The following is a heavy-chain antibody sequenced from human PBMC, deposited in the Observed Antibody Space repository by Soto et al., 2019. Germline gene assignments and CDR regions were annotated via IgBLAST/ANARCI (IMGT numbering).Heavy chain of an antibody. J-gene: IGHJ4*02. CDR2: IAVGSGNT. Sequence: SVKVSCKASGFTFTSSAVQWVRQARGQRLEWIGWIAVGSGNTNYAQKFQERVTITRDMSTSTAYMELSSLRSEDTAVYYCAAAPPGSGKTFDYWGQGTLVTVSS. CDR1: GFTFTSSA. V-gene: IGHV1-58*01. D-gene: IGHD3-10*01. CDR3: AAAPPGSGKTFDY.